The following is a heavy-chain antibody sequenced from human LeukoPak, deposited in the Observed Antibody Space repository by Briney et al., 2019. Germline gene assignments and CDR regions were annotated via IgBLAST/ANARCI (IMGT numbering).Heavy chain of an antibody. J-gene: IGHJ4*02. V-gene: IGHV4-34*01. D-gene: IGHD6-19*01. CDR2: INHSGST. CDR3: ARGLGSGWYVDPSFDY. CDR1: GGSFSGYY. Sequence: SETLSLTCAVYGGSFSGYYWSWIRQPPGKGLEWIGEINHSGSTNYNPSLKSRVTISVDTSKNQFSLKLSSVTAADTAVYYCARGLGSGWYVDPSFDYWGQGTLVTVSS.